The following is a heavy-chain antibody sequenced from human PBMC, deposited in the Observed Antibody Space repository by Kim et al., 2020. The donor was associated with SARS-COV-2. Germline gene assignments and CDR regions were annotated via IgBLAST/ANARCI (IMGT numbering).Heavy chain of an antibody. D-gene: IGHD5-12*01. Sequence: DSVKGRFTISRDNAKNSLYLQMNSLRAEDTAVYYCARGGYDYQPYWYFDLWGRGTLVTVSS. V-gene: IGHV3-7*01. CDR3: ARGGYDYQPYWYFDL. J-gene: IGHJ2*01.